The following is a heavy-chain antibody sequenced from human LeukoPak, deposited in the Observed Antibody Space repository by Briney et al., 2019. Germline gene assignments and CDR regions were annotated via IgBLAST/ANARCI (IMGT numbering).Heavy chain of an antibody. V-gene: IGHV4-59*01. CDR3: AKGEAYDILTGYYLEDAFDI. CDR1: GGSISSYY. D-gene: IGHD3-9*01. J-gene: IGHJ3*02. CDR2: IYYSGST. Sequence: PSETLSLTCTVSGGSISSYYWSWIRQPPGKGLEWIGYIYYSGSTNYNPSLKSRVTISVDTSKNQFSLKLSSVTAADTAVYYCAKGEAYDILTGYYLEDAFDIWGQGTMVTVSS.